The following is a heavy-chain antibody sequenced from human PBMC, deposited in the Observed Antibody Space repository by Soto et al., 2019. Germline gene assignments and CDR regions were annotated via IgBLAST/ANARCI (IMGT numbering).Heavy chain of an antibody. CDR3: ARDSPPVDY. CDR2: ISAYNGNT. Sequence: QVQLVQSGAEVKKPGASVKVSCKASGYTFSNYVIGWVRQAPGQGIEGMGWISAYNGNTKYAQKLQGRVTMTTDTSTSTAYMELRSLRSDDTAVYYCARDSPPVDYWGQGTLVTVSS. CDR1: GYTFSNYV. V-gene: IGHV1-18*01. J-gene: IGHJ4*02.